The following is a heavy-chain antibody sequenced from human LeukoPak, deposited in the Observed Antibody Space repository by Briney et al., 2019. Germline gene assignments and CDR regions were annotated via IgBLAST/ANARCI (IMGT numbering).Heavy chain of an antibody. J-gene: IGHJ6*04. D-gene: IGHD3-3*01. CDR3: VRGADWSGYMTPSVDV. V-gene: IGHV3-23*01. CDR2: ISGSGGST. Sequence: GGSLRLXCAASGFTFSSYAMSWVRQAPGKGLEWVSAISGSGGSTYYADSVKGRLTVSRDNAKSTVNLQLNSLRVEDTAVYYCVRGADWSGYMTPSVDVWGKGTTVTVSS. CDR1: GFTFSSYA.